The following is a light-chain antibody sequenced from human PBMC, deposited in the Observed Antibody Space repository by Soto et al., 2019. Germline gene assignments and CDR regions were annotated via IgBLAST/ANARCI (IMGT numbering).Light chain of an antibody. J-gene: IGLJ1*01. CDR1: SSNIGAGYD. V-gene: IGLV1-40*01. CDR3: QSYDSSRSVSV. Sequence: QSVLTQPPSVSGAPGQRVTISCTGSSSNIGAGYDVHWYQQLPGTAPKLLIYGNSNRPSGVPDRFSGSKSGTSASLAITGLQAEDDADYYCQSYDSSRSVSVFGTGTKLTVL. CDR2: GNS.